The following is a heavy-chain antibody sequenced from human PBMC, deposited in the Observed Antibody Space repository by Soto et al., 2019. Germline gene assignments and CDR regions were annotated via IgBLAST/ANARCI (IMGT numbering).Heavy chain of an antibody. V-gene: IGHV3-11*01. J-gene: IGHJ4*02. CDR3: AGQYSSSSVEF. CDR1: GFTFSDYY. Sequence: GGSLRLSCAASGFTFSDYYMNWIRQAPGKGLEWVSYISSGAITIYYADSVKGRFTISRDNAKNSLYLQMNSLRAEDTAVYYCAGQYSSSSVEFWGQGTLVTVSS. D-gene: IGHD6-6*01. CDR2: ISSGAITI.